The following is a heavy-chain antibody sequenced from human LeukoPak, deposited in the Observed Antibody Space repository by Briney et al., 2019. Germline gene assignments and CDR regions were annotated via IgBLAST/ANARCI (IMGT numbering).Heavy chain of an antibody. CDR3: ATRHYDILTGYYAALGY. J-gene: IGHJ4*02. Sequence: GGSLRLSCAASGFTFSSYGMHWVRQAPGKGLEWVAFIRYDGSNKYYADSVKGRFTISRDNSKSTLYLQMNSLRAEDTAVYYCATRHYDILTGYYAALGYWGLGTLVTVSS. CDR1: GFTFSSYG. D-gene: IGHD3-9*01. V-gene: IGHV3-30*02. CDR2: IRYDGSNK.